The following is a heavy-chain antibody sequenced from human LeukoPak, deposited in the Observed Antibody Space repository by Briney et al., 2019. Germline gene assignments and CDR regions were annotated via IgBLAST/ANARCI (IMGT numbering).Heavy chain of an antibody. Sequence: ASVKVSCKASGYTFTGYYMHWVRQAPGQGLEWMGWINPNNGGTNYAQKFHGGVTMTRDTSISTAYMELSRLRSYDTAGCYFARDPSLYEIVAVANWGQGNLVNVSS. D-gene: IGHD3-22*01. J-gene: IGHJ4*02. V-gene: IGHV1-2*02. CDR1: GYTFTGYY. CDR3: ARDPSLYEIVAVAN. CDR2: INPNNGGT.